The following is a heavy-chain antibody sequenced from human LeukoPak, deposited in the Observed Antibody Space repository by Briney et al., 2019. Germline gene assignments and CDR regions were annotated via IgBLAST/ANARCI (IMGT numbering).Heavy chain of an antibody. V-gene: IGHV4-34*01. CDR2: INHSGST. D-gene: IGHD6-13*01. Sequence: SETLSLTCAVYGGSFSGYYWSWIRQPPGKGLEWIGEINHSGSTNYNPSLKSRATISVDTSKNQFSLKLSSVTAADTAVYYCARGTRIAAKHFDYWGQGTLVTVSS. CDR1: GGSFSGYY. J-gene: IGHJ4*02. CDR3: ARGTRIAAKHFDY.